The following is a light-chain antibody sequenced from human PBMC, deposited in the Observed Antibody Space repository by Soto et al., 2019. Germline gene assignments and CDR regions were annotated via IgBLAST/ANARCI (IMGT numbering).Light chain of an antibody. CDR2: DVS. CDR1: SSDVGGYNY. J-gene: IGLJ1*01. V-gene: IGLV2-11*01. CDR3: CSYAGSYTFV. Sequence: QSVLTQPRSVSGSPGQSVTISCTGTSSDVGGYNYVSWYQQHPGKAPKLMIYDVSKRPSGVPDRFSGSKSGTTASLTISGLQAEHEADYYCCSYAGSYTFVFGTGTKLTVL.